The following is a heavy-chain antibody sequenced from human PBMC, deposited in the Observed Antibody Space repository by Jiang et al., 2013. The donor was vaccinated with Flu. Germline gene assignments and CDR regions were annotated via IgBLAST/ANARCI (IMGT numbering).Heavy chain of an antibody. CDR3: AREIYQAVAGIGGAEYFQH. V-gene: IGHV6-1*01. CDR2: TYYRSKWYN. D-gene: IGHD6-19*01. J-gene: IGHJ1*01. Sequence: LGRTYYRSKWYNDYAVSVKSRITINPDTSKNQFSLQLNSVTPEDTAVYYCAREIYQAVAGIGGAEYFQHWGQGTLVTVSS.